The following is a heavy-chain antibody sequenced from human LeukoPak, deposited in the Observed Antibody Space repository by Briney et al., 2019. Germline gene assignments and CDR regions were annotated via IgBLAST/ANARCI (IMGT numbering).Heavy chain of an antibody. V-gene: IGHV4-39*07. Sequence: PSETLSLTCTVSGGSISSSSYYWGWIRQPPGKGLEWIGSIYYSGSTYYNPSLKSRVTISVDTSKNQFSLKLSSVTAADTAVYYCARDVKGTIFGDYYGMDVWGQGTTVTVSS. J-gene: IGHJ6*02. CDR3: ARDVKGTIFGDYYGMDV. D-gene: IGHD3-3*01. CDR1: GGSISSSSYY. CDR2: IYYSGST.